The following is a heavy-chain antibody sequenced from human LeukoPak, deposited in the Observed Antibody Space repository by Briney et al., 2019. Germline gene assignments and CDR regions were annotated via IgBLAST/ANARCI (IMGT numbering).Heavy chain of an antibody. Sequence: GGSLRLSYAASGFTVSFNYMSWVRQPPGKGLEWISVIYSGGSTYYADSVKGRFTISRDDSKNTLYLQMNSLRAEDTAIYYCARAQWRTYSYYYMDVWGKGTTVTVSS. CDR3: ARAQWRTYSYYYMDV. CDR2: IYSGGST. D-gene: IGHD6-19*01. V-gene: IGHV3-53*01. CDR1: GFTVSFNY. J-gene: IGHJ6*03.